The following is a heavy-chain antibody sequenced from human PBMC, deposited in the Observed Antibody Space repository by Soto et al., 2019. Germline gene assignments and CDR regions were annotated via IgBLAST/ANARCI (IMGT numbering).Heavy chain of an antibody. CDR1: GGSISSYY. V-gene: IGHV4-59*01. CDR2: IHYSGST. CDR3: ARDRIRSSSTDWPEWFDP. D-gene: IGHD2-2*01. J-gene: IGHJ5*02. Sequence: SETLSLTCTVSGGSISSYYWSWIRQPPGKGLEWIGYIHYSGSTNYNPSLKNRVTISLDTSKNQFSLRLNSVTAADTAVYYCARDRIRSSSTDWPEWFDPRGQRTLVTVSS.